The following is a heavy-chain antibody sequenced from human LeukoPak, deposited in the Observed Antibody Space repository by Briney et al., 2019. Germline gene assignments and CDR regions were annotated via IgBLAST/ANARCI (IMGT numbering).Heavy chain of an antibody. J-gene: IGHJ4*02. CDR3: ARDNNWSPDY. CDR1: GFTFSSYE. Sequence: GGSLRLSCGDSGFTFSSYEMNWVRQVPGKGLEWISYINTNGRTKNYADSVKGRFSISRDNAKNSVYLQMNSLRADDTALYYCARDNNWSPDYWGQGTLVTVSS. D-gene: IGHD1-20*01. CDR2: INTNGRTK. V-gene: IGHV3-48*03.